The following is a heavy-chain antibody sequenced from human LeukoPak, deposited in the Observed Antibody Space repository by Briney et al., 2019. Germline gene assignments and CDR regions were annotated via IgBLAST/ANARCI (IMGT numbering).Heavy chain of an antibody. J-gene: IGHJ4*02. CDR3: ARGFCTSASCYGSY. D-gene: IGHD2-2*01. Sequence: GGSLRLSCAASGLTFRGYTMNWVRQAPGKGLEWVSSISSSSSSIYYADSVKGRFTISRDNAKKSLYLQMNSLRAEDTAMYYCARGFCTSASCYGSYWGQGTLVTVSS. CDR2: ISSSSSSI. CDR1: GLTFRGYT. V-gene: IGHV3-21*04.